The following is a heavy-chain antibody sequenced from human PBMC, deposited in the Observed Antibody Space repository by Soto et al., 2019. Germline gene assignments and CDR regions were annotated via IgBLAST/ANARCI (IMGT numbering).Heavy chain of an antibody. CDR3: ARGPTPPHPVVTAVYLDY. V-gene: IGHV1-46*01. CDR1: GYRFTTYY. Sequence: ASVKVSCKTSGYRFTTYYIHWVRQAPGHGLEWMAIINPTGTANYAQKFQGRVTITADESTSTAYMELSSLRSEDTAVYYCARGPTPPHPVVTAVYLDYWGQGTLVTVSS. D-gene: IGHD2-21*02. J-gene: IGHJ4*02. CDR2: INPTGTA.